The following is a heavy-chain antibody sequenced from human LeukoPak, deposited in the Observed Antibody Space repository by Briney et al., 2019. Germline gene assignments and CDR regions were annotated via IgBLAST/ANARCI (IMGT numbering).Heavy chain of an antibody. Sequence: GGSLRLSCAASGFTFSSYSMNWVRQAPGKGLEWVSSISSSNSYIYYAGSVKGRFTISRDNAKNSLYLQMNSLRAEDTAVYYCARDSPSVVVVAATPDYWGQGTLVTVSS. CDR3: ARDSPSVVVVAATPDY. CDR2: ISSSNSYI. CDR1: GFTFSSYS. J-gene: IGHJ4*02. V-gene: IGHV3-21*01. D-gene: IGHD2-15*01.